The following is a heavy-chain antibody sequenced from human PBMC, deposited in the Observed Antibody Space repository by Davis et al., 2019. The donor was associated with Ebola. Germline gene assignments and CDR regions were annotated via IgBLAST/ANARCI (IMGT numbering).Heavy chain of an antibody. CDR3: ASRMRYNWNDPWYFDL. J-gene: IGHJ2*01. CDR1: GYSFTSYW. Sequence: GESLKISCKGSGYSFTSYWIGWVRQMPGKGLEWMGIIYPGDSDTRYSPSFQGQVTISADKSISTAYLQWSSLKASDTAMYYCASRMRYNWNDPWYFDLWGRGTLVTVSS. V-gene: IGHV5-51*01. D-gene: IGHD1-1*01. CDR2: IYPGDSDT.